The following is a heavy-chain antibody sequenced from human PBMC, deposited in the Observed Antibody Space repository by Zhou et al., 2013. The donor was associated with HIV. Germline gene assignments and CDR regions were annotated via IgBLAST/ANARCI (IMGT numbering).Heavy chain of an antibody. D-gene: IGHD4-17*01. J-gene: IGHJ5*02. Sequence: QVQLVQSGAEVKKPGSSVKLSCKASGGTFSSLAITWIRQAPGQGLEWMGRITPVVAIINYAQKFKGRVTISADKPTSTVYMEISSLTSEDTAMYYCASDRGRVTVGTPGWLDPWGQGTLVTVSS. CDR1: GGTFSSLA. CDR2: ITPVVAII. CDR3: ASDRGRVTVGTPGWLDP. V-gene: IGHV1-69*04.